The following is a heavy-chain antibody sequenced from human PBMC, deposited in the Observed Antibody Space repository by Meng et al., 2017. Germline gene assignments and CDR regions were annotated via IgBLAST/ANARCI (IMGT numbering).Heavy chain of an antibody. J-gene: IGHJ4*02. CDR3: AREGDGVISY. CDR2: IYTSGST. CDR1: GGSISSGSYY. D-gene: IGHD5-24*01. Sequence: SETLSLTCTVSGGSISSGSYYWSWIRQPAGKGLEWIGRIYTSGSTNYNPSLKSRVTISVDTSKNQFSLKLSSVTAADTAVYYCAREGDGVISYWGQGTLVTVSS. V-gene: IGHV4-61*02.